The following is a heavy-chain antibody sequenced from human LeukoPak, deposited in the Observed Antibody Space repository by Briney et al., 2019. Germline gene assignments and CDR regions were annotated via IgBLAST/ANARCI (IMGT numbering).Heavy chain of an antibody. CDR1: GGSVSSSNYF. J-gene: IGHJ2*01. D-gene: IGHD6-19*01. CDR3: ARHPAYRSVWYWFFDL. V-gene: IGHV4-39*01. Sequence: SETLSLTCTVSGGSVSSSNYFWGWVRQPPGKGLEWIASVYYIGSTYYNPSLKSRVSISMDTSKNQLSLRLNSVTAADTAVYFCARHPAYRSVWYWFFDLWGRGTLVTVSS. CDR2: VYYIGST.